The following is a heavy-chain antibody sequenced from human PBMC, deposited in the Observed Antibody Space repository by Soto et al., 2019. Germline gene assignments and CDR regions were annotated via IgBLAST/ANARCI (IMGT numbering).Heavy chain of an antibody. CDR1: SASISSEQR. Sequence: QMQLQESGPRLVKPSETLSLTCAVSSASISSEQRWSWVRQPPGKGLEWIGEIHHSGSTNNNPSLKSRGTMSVDKSKNQCSRNLSSVTAADTAVYYCARSCGWYAIDQWGQGTLVTVSS. D-gene: IGHD6-19*01. CDR3: ARSCGWYAIDQ. CDR2: IHHSGST. V-gene: IGHV4-4*02. J-gene: IGHJ4*02.